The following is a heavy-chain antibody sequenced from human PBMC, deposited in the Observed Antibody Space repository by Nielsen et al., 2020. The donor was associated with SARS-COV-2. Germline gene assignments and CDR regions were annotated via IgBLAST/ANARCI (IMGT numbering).Heavy chain of an antibody. J-gene: IGHJ4*02. CDR1: DFSFKNYW. CDR2: ISRDGNEA. V-gene: IGHV3-74*01. D-gene: IGHD3-10*01. CDR3: ATLQWYFDH. Sequence: GGPLRLSCAASDFSFKNYWMHWVRQAPGKGLVWVARISRDGNEADYADAVKGRFTIPRDNAKNTLYLEMNSLSVEDTAVYYCATLQWYFDHWGQGTLVSVTS.